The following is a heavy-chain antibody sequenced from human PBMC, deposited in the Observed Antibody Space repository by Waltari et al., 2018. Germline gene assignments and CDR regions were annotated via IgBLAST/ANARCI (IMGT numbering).Heavy chain of an antibody. Sequence: QVQLVESGGGVVQPGRSLRLSCAASGFTFSSYGMHWVRQAPGKGLEWVAVISYDGSNKYYADSVKGRFTISRDKSKNTLYLQMNSLRAEDTAVYYCAKDLDYYDSSGYTDYWGQGTLVTVSS. D-gene: IGHD3-22*01. V-gene: IGHV3-30*18. CDR1: GFTFSSYG. J-gene: IGHJ4*02. CDR3: AKDLDYYDSSGYTDY. CDR2: ISYDGSNK.